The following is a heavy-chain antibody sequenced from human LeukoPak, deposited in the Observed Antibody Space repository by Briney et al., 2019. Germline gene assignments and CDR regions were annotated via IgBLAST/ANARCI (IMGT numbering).Heavy chain of an antibody. CDR2: ISGGGAGT. J-gene: IGHJ4*02. CDR1: GFTFSSYA. Sequence: GGSLRLSCAVSGFTFSSYAMNWVRQAPGKGLEWVSGISGGGAGTYYADSVKGRFTISRDNSKNTLYLQMNSLRAEDMAVYYCAKDLGRYRNNYFDYWGQGTLVTVSS. V-gene: IGHV3-23*01. D-gene: IGHD1-26*01. CDR3: AKDLGRYRNNYFDY.